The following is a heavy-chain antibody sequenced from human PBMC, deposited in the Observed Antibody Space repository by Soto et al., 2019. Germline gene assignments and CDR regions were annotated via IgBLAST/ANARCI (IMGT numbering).Heavy chain of an antibody. CDR1: GGSISSGGYY. CDR2: IYYRGST. V-gene: IGHV4-31*03. D-gene: IGHD4-17*01. CDR3: ARDHGDYGYYYYMDV. Sequence: SETLSLTCTVSGGSISSGGYYWSWIRQHPGKGLEWIGYIYYRGSTYYNPSLKSRVTISVDTSKNQFSLKLSSVTAADTAVYYCARDHGDYGYYYYMDVWGKGTTVTVSS. J-gene: IGHJ6*03.